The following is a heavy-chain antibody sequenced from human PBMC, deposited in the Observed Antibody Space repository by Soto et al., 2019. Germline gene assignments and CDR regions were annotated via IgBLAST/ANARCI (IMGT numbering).Heavy chain of an antibody. D-gene: IGHD5-18*01. CDR3: ASEQPGYSYSYGLGY. CDR1: GFTFSSYS. V-gene: IGHV3-21*01. Sequence: EVQLVESGGGLVKPGGSLRLSCAASGFTFSSYSMNWVRQAPGKGLEWVSSISSSSSYIYYADSVKGRFTISRDNAKNSLYLQMNSLSAEDTAVYYCASEQPGYSYSYGLGYWGQGTLVTVSS. J-gene: IGHJ4*02. CDR2: ISSSSSYI.